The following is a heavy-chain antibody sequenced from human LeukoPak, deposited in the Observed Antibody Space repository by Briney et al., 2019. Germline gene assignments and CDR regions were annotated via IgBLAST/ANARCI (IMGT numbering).Heavy chain of an antibody. CDR1: GGSFSGYY. J-gene: IGHJ4*02. CDR3: ARIEARDGYNHRDY. CDR2: INHSGST. Sequence: PSETLSLTCAVYGGSFSGYYWSWIRQPPGKGLEWIGEINHSGSTNYNPSLKSRVTISVDTSKNQFSLKLSSVTAADTAVYYCARIEARDGYNHRDYWGQGTLVTVSS. V-gene: IGHV4-34*01. D-gene: IGHD5-24*01.